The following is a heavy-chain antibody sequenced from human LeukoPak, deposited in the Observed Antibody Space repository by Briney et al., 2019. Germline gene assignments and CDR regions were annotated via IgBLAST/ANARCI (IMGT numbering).Heavy chain of an antibody. J-gene: IGHJ4*02. CDR1: GFTFDDYA. V-gene: IGHV3-9*01. D-gene: IGHD2-15*01. CDR3: VKDGYCSPVNCYKGFDY. CDR2: ISWNSGNK. Sequence: QPGRSLRLSCAASGFTFDDYAMHWVRQAPGKGLEWVSGISWNSGNKGYADSVKGRFTISRDHAKNSLYLEMESLRAEDTAWYYCVKDGYCSPVNCYKGFDYWGQGTLVTVS.